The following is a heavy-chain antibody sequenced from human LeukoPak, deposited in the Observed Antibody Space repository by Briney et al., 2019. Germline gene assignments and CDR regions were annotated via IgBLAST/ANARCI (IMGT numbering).Heavy chain of an antibody. CDR1: GYPFSGHY. V-gene: IGHV1-2*02. CDR3: ARGDEWELAIDF. CDR2: IKPNSGDT. J-gene: IGHJ4*02. D-gene: IGHD1-26*01. Sequence: ASVKVSCKPSGYPFSGHYINWVRHAPGQGLEWMGWIKPNSGDTNYAQKFQGRLSMTRDTTISTVYMELTRLTSDDTAIYYCARGDEWELAIDFWGQGTLIAVSS.